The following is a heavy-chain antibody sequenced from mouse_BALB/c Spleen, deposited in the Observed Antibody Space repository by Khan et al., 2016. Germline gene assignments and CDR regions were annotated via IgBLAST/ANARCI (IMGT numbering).Heavy chain of an antibody. CDR2: ILPKSNST. J-gene: IGHJ2*01. CDR1: GYTFSSYW. V-gene: IGHV1-9*01. Sequence: QVQLKQSGTELMKPGASVKISCKATGYTFSSYWMEWVRQRPGHGLEWIGEILPKSNSTHYNEKFKGKATFTADTSSNTAYMQLSSLTSEDSGVYYCSRFNSWGQGTTLTVSS. CDR3: SRFNS.